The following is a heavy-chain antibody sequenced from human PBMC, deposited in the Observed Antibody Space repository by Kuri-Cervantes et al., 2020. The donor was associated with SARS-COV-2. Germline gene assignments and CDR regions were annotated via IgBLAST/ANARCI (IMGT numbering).Heavy chain of an antibody. Sequence: SVKVSCKASGGTFDSYTISWVRQTPGQGLEWMGGTITAFGTANYAQKFQDRVTLIADKSTSTVFMELSRLSSEDTAVYYCAKELLWFGDLHGGYFDYWGQGTLVTVSS. V-gene: IGHV1-69*06. CDR2: TITAFGTA. CDR1: GGTFDSYT. CDR3: AKELLWFGDLHGGYFDY. D-gene: IGHD3-10*01. J-gene: IGHJ4*02.